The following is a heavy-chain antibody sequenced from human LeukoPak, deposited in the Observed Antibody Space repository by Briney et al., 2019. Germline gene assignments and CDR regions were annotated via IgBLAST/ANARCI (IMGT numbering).Heavy chain of an antibody. V-gene: IGHV1-2*02. CDR3: AREGSSAINTKWFDP. CDR1: GYTFTGYY. CDR2: INPDSGAT. J-gene: IGHJ5*02. D-gene: IGHD5-12*01. Sequence: ASVKVSCKASGYTFTGYYMHWVRQAPGQGLEWMGWINPDSGATDYAQKFQGRVTMTRDTSITTAYMGLSRLASDDTAVYYCAREGSSAINTKWFDPWGQGTLVAVSS.